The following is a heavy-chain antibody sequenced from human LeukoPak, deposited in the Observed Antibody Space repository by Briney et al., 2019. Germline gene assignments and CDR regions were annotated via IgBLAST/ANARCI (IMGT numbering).Heavy chain of an antibody. CDR3: AKDRLYGDYYYYYGMDG. CDR2: ISGSGGST. Sequence: GGSLRLSCAASGFTFSSYAMSWVRQAPVKGLEWVSAISGSGGSTYYADAVKGRFTTSRDNSKNTLYLQMNSLRAEDTAVYYCAKDRLYGDYYYYYGMDGWGQGTTVTVSS. D-gene: IGHD4-17*01. J-gene: IGHJ6*02. V-gene: IGHV3-23*01. CDR1: GFTFSSYA.